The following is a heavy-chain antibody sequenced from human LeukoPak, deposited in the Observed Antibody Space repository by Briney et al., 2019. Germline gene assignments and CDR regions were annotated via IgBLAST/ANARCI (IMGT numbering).Heavy chain of an antibody. J-gene: IGHJ1*01. CDR1: GFTVSSNY. V-gene: IGHV3-23*01. CDR3: AKVEVVVAATPAYFQH. CDR2: ISGSGGST. Sequence: HSGGSLRLSCAASGFTVSSNYMSWVRQAPGKGLEWVSAISGSGGSTYYADSVKGRFPISRDNSKNTLYLQMNSLRAEDTAVYYCAKVEVVVAATPAYFQHWGQGTLVTVSS. D-gene: IGHD2-15*01.